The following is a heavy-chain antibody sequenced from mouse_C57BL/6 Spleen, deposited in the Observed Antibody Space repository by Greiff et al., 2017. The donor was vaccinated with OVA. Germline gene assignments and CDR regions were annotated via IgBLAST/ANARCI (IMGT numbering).Heavy chain of an antibody. CDR3: ARHEEEEGYEYDGYWYFDV. CDR1: GYTFTEYP. D-gene: IGHD2-4*01. V-gene: IGHV1-62-2*01. CDR2: FYPGSGSI. Sequence: QVQLQQSGAELVKPGASVKLSCKASGYTFTEYPIHWVKQRSGQGLEWLGWFYPGSGSIQYNEKFKDKATLPADKSASTVDMELSRLTSEDSAVYFCARHEEEEGYEYDGYWYFDVWGTGTTVTVSS. J-gene: IGHJ1*03.